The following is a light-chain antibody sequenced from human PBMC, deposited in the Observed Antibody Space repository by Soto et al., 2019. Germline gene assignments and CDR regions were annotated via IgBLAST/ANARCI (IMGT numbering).Light chain of an antibody. J-gene: IGKJ5*01. CDR3: QHRGNLPFT. Sequence: EIVLTQSPATLSLSPGERATLSCRASPSISSDLDWYQQKRGQAPRLLIYDASMMATGIPARLSGGGSGTDFTLPISSVAPDDFPVYYCQHRGNLPFTFGQGIRLEIK. CDR1: PSISSD. V-gene: IGKV3-11*01. CDR2: DAS.